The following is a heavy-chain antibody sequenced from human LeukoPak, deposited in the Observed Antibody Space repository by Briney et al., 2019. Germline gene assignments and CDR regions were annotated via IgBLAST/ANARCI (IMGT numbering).Heavy chain of an antibody. CDR3: ARVLIAVAGFDY. V-gene: IGHV4-39*07. CDR2: IYYSGST. CDR1: GFTFSSYS. D-gene: IGHD6-19*01. Sequence: GSLRLSCAASGFTFSSYSMNWIRQPPGKGLEWIGSIYYSGSTYYNPSLKSRVTISVDTSKNQFSLKLSSVTAADTAVYYCARVLIAVAGFDYWGQGTLVTVSS. J-gene: IGHJ4*02.